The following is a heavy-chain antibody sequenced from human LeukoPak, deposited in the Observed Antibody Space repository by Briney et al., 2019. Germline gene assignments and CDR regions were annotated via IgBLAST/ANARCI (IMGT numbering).Heavy chain of an antibody. CDR3: ARGGGIAAAGTYFDY. J-gene: IGHJ4*02. V-gene: IGHV4-34*01. CDR1: GGSFSGYY. CDR2: INHSGST. D-gene: IGHD6-13*01. Sequence: SETLSLTCAVYGGSFSGYYWSWIRQPPGQGLEWVGEINHSGSTNYNPSLKSRVTISVDTSKNQFSLKLSSVTAADTAVYYCARGGGIAAAGTYFDYWGQGTLVTVSS.